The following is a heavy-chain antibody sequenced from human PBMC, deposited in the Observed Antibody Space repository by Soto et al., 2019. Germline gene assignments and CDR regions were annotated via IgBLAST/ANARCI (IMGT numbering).Heavy chain of an antibody. CDR1: GYTFTSYA. CDR2: INAGNGNT. CDR3: ARAYYYGSGSPDWFDP. Sequence: QVQLVQSGAEVKKPGASVKVSCKASGYTFTSYAMHWVRQAPGQRLEWMGWINAGNGNTKYSQKFQGRVTITRDTSASTAYMELSSLSSEDTAVYYCARAYYYGSGSPDWFDPWGQGTLVTVSS. J-gene: IGHJ5*02. D-gene: IGHD3-10*01. V-gene: IGHV1-3*01.